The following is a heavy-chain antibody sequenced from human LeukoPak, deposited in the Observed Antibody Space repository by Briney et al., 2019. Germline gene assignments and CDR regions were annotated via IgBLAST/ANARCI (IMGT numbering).Heavy chain of an antibody. CDR1: GGSISSSSYY. D-gene: IGHD6-13*01. CDR2: IYYSGST. J-gene: IGHJ4*03. V-gene: IGHV4-39*01. Sequence: SETLSLTCTVSGGSISSSSYYWGWIRQPPGKGLEWIGSIYYSGSTYYNPSLKSRVTISVDTSKNQFSLKLSSVTAADTAVYYCASSSSWYQPFDYWGQGTTVTVSS. CDR3: ASSSSWYQPFDY.